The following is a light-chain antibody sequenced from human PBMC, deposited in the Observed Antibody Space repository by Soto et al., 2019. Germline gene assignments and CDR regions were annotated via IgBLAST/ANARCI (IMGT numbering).Light chain of an antibody. Sequence: QSALTQPASVSGSPGQSITISCTGTSSDIGGYNFVSWYHQHPGKAPNLLIYAVTNRPSGLPDRFSGTKSGNTASLTISGLQAEDGADYYCASYTTSSTLVFGGGTKLTVL. CDR1: SSDIGGYNF. V-gene: IGLV2-14*01. CDR2: AVT. CDR3: ASYTTSSTLV. J-gene: IGLJ2*01.